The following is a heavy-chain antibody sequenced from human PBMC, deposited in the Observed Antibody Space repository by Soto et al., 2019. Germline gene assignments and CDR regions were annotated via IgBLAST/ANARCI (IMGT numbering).Heavy chain of an antibody. CDR3: AKARWLQFHFGMDV. J-gene: IGHJ6*02. CDR2: ISYDGSNK. D-gene: IGHD5-12*01. CDR1: GFTFSSYG. Sequence: QVQLVESGGGVVQPGRSLRLSCGASGFTFSSYGMHWVRQAPGKGLEWGAVISYDGSNKYYADSVKGRFTISRDNSKNTLYLQMNSLRAEDTAVYYCAKARWLQFHFGMDVWGQGTTVTVSS. V-gene: IGHV3-30*18.